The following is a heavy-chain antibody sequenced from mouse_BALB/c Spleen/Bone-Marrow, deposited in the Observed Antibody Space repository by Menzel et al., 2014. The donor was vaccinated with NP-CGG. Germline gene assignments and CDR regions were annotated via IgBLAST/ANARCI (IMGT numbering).Heavy chain of an antibody. D-gene: IGHD4-1*01. J-gene: IGHJ3*01. CDR2: INPDNGGT. CDR1: GYTFTGYP. V-gene: IGHV1-26*01. CDR3: ARSELGGFAY. Sequence: VQLQQPGPELVKPGASVKISCKTSGYTFTGYPMHWVKQSHGKSLEWLGGINPDNGGTVYNQKFKGKATLTVDKSSSTAYMELRSLTSEDSAVFYCARSELGGFAYWGQGTLVTVSA.